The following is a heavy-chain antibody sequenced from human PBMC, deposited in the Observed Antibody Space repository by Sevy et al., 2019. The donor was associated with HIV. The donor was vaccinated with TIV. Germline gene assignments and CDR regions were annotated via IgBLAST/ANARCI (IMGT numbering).Heavy chain of an antibody. CDR2: ISHSGST. J-gene: IGHJ4*02. CDR3: AGGSIPMCSGGSCYSSNFDS. V-gene: IGHV4-34*01. D-gene: IGHD2-15*01. CDR1: GGSFSGYY. Sequence: SETLSLTCAVYGGSFSGYYWNWIRQPPEKGLEWIGEISHSGSTNYNPSLQSRANISVDTSKNQFSLSLSSVTAADTAVYYCAGGSIPMCSGGSCYSSNFDSWGQGNLVTVSS.